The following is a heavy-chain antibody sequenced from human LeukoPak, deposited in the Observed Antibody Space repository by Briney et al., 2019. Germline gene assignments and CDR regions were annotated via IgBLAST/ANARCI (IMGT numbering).Heavy chain of an antibody. CDR2: ISSSSSYI. D-gene: IGHD6-13*01. CDR1: GFTFSNAW. V-gene: IGHV3-21*01. CDR3: ARDGSSWSYFDY. Sequence: GGSLRLSCAASGFTFSNAWMSWVRQAPGKGLEWVSSISSSSSYIYYADSVKGRFTISRDNAKNSLYLQMNSLRAEDTAVYYCARDGSSWSYFDYWGQGTLVTVSS. J-gene: IGHJ4*02.